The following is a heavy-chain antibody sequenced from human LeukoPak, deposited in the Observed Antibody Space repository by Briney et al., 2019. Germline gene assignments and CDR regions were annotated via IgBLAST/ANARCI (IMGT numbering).Heavy chain of an antibody. J-gene: IGHJ4*02. CDR3: AKDPNRRDYGDYI. Sequence: GGSLRLSCAASGFTFSSYTMHWVRQAPGKGLEWVAVISYDGSNKYYADSVKGRFTISRDNSKNTLYLQMNSLRAEDTAVYYCAKDPNRRDYGDYIWGQGTLVTVSS. D-gene: IGHD4-17*01. V-gene: IGHV3-30-3*01. CDR2: ISYDGSNK. CDR1: GFTFSSYT.